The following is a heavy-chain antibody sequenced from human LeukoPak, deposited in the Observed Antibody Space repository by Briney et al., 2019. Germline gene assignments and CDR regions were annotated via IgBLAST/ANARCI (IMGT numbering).Heavy chain of an antibody. V-gene: IGHV1-69*13. CDR1: GGTFSSYA. J-gene: IGHJ6*02. CDR3: ARPYRCDSSGWYCGYYYGMDV. D-gene: IGHD6-19*01. CDR2: IIPIFGTA. Sequence: SVKVSCKASGGTFSSYAISWVRQAPGQGLEWMGGIIPIFGTANYAQKFQGRVTVTADESTSTAYMELSSLRSEDTAVYYCARPYRCDSSGWYCGYYYGMDVWGQGTTVTVSS.